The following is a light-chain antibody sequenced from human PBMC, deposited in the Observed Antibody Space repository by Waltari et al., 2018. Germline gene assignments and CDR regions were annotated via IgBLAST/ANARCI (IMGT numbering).Light chain of an antibody. J-gene: IGKJ1*01. CDR1: QSVSSY. CDR2: DAS. Sequence: EIVLTQSPATLSLSPGARATLSCRASQSVSSYLAWYQQKPGQAPRLLIYDASNRATGIPARFSGSGSGTDFTLTISSLQPEDFAVYYCQQRSNWLRTFGQGTKVEIK. V-gene: IGKV3-11*01. CDR3: QQRSNWLRT.